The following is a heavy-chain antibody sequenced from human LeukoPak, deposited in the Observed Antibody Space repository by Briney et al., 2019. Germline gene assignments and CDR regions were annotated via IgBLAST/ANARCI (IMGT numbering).Heavy chain of an antibody. D-gene: IGHD1-26*01. J-gene: IGHJ4*02. CDR2: ISGSGGST. CDR3: AKDRSGGNYATFDY. V-gene: IGHV3-23*01. Sequence: GGSLRLSCAASGFTFSSYAMSWVRQAPGKGLEWVSAISGSGGSTYYADSVKGRFTISRDNSKNTLYVQMNSLRAEDTAVYYCAKDRSGGNYATFDYWGQGNLVTVSS. CDR1: GFTFSSYA.